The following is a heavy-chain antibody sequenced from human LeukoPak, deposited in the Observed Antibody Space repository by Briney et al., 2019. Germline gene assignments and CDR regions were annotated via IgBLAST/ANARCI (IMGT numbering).Heavy chain of an antibody. CDR1: GFTFTAYA. CDR3: AKDQSQSSSSYLDY. V-gene: IGHV3-23*01. Sequence: GGSLRLSCTASGFTFTAYAMTWVRQAPGKGLEWVSEISGDGGTTSYADSVKGRFTISRDDSKNTLYLQMNSLRAEDTAVYYCAKDQSQSSSSYLDYWGQGTLVTVSS. D-gene: IGHD6-6*01. CDR2: ISGDGGTT. J-gene: IGHJ4*02.